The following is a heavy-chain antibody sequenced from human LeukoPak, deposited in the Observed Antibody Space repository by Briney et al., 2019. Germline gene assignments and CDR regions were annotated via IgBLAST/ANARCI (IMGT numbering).Heavy chain of an antibody. Sequence: SLRLSCAASGFTFDDYTMHWVRQAPGKGLEWVSGISWNSGSIGYADSVKGRFTISRDNAKNSLYLLMNSLRAEDTALYYCAKDIFYRGSPHYYGMDVWGQGTTVTVSS. D-gene: IGHD1-26*01. J-gene: IGHJ6*02. V-gene: IGHV3-9*01. CDR1: GFTFDDYT. CDR2: ISWNSGSI. CDR3: AKDIFYRGSPHYYGMDV.